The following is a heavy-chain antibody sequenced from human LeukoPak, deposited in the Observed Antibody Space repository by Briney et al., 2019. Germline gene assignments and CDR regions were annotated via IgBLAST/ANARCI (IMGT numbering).Heavy chain of an antibody. J-gene: IGHJ4*02. CDR3: ARDRAARYFDY. V-gene: IGHV3-33*08. Sequence: PGGSLRLSCAASGFTFSNYGMHWVRQAPGKGLEWVAVIWYDGSKKYYADAVKGRLTISRDNSKNMLYLDMNSLRVEDTAVYYCARDRAARYFDYWGQGTLVTVSS. CDR1: GFTFSNYG. CDR2: IWYDGSKK.